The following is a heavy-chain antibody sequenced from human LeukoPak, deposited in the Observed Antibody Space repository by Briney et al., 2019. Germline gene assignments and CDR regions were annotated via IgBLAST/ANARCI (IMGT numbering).Heavy chain of an antibody. J-gene: IGHJ6*02. Sequence: SQTPSLTCAISGDSVSSNSAAWNWIRQSPSRGLEWLGRTYYRSKWYNDYAVSVKSRITINPDTSKNQFSLQLNSVTPEDTAVYYCARAGRGYSGYDYNYYYYGMDVWGQGTTVTVSS. V-gene: IGHV6-1*01. CDR3: ARAGRGYSGYDYNYYYYGMDV. D-gene: IGHD5-12*01. CDR1: GDSVSSNSAA. CDR2: TYYRSKWYN.